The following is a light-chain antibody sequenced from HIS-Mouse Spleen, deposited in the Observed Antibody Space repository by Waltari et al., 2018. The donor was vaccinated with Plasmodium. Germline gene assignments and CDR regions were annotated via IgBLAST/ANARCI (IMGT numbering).Light chain of an antibody. CDR1: QSVSSN. V-gene: IGKV3-15*01. Sequence: EIVMTQSPATLSVSPGDRATLSCRASQSVSSNLAWYQQKPGRAPRLLIYGASTRAPGIPARFSGSGSGTEFTLTISSLQSEDFAVYYCQQYNNWPPYTFGQGTKLEIK. CDR3: QQYNNWPPYT. J-gene: IGKJ2*01. CDR2: GAS.